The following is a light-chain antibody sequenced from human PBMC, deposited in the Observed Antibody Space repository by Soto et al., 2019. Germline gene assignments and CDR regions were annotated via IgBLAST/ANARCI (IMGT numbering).Light chain of an antibody. CDR3: ASYAGTNNYVV. Sequence: QSALTQPPSASGSPGQSITISCTGTSSDVGAYNFVSWYQQHPDKAPKLLIYEVSERPSGVPNRFSGSKSGNTASLTVSGLQTEDEADYYCASYAGTNNYVVFGGGTQLTVL. CDR2: EVS. CDR1: SSDVGAYNF. J-gene: IGLJ2*01. V-gene: IGLV2-8*01.